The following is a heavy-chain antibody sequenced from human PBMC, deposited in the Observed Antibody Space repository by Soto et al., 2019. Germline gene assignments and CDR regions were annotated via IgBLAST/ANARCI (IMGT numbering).Heavy chain of an antibody. CDR1: GGSISSYH. D-gene: IGHD3-9*01. CDR3: ARHGNYDILTGYYYYMDV. V-gene: IGHV4-59*08. J-gene: IGHJ6*03. CDR2: IYYSGST. Sequence: NPSETLSLTCTVSGGSISSYHWSWIRQPPGKGLEWIGYIYYSGSTNYNPSLKSRVTISVDTSKNQFSLKLSSVTAADTAVYYCARHGNYDILTGYYYYMDVWGKGTTVTVSS.